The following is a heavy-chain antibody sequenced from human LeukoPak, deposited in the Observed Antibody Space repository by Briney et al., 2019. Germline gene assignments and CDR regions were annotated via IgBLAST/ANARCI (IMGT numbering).Heavy chain of an antibody. D-gene: IGHD5-12*01. CDR1: GFTLSSYS. Sequence: GGSLRLSCAGSGFTLSSYSMDWVRQAPGKGLEWVSSISSSSSYIYYADSVNGRFTISRDNAKNSLYLQMNSLRAEDTAVYYCARRGSGYTEPIDYWGQGTLVTVSS. CDR2: ISSSSSYI. V-gene: IGHV3-21*01. CDR3: ARRGSGYTEPIDY. J-gene: IGHJ4*02.